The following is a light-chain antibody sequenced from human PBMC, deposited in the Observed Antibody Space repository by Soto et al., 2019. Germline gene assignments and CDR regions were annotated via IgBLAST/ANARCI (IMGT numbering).Light chain of an antibody. V-gene: IGKV1-39*01. CDR3: QQRYSTRYT. CDR1: QSISSY. J-gene: IGKJ2*01. Sequence: DIQMTQSPSSLSASVGDRVTITCRASQSISSYLNWYQQKPGKAPKLLIYAASSLQSGVPSRFSGSGAATDFTLTISSLQPEYFATYYCQQRYSTRYTVGKGPKLEIQ. CDR2: AAS.